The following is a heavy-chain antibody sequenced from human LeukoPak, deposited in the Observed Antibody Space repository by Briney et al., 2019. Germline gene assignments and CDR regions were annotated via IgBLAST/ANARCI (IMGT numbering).Heavy chain of an antibody. CDR3: ARRVSGWLRSAAFDI. V-gene: IGHV4-59*01. CDR2: MYYSLST. J-gene: IGHJ3*02. Sequence: PSETLSPTCTLSGGSLSSYYWSWLRQPPGKGLEWMGYMYYSLSTNYHPSLQPRATISVDTSKNQFSLKLSSVTAADTAVYYCARRVSGWLRSAAFDIWGQGKMVTVSS. CDR1: GGSLSSYY. D-gene: IGHD6-19*01.